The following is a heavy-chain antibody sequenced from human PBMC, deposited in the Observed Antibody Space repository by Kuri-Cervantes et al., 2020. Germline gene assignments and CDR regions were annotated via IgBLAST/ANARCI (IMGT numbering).Heavy chain of an antibody. V-gene: IGHV1-18*01. D-gene: IGHD5-18*01. CDR1: GYTFTAYG. J-gene: IGHJ4*02. CDR2: ISAYNGNT. Sequence: ASVKVSCKASGYTFTAYGINWVRRAPGQGLEWMGWISAYNGNTNYAQKLQGRVTMTTDTSTSTAYMELRSLRSDDTAVYYCASQPSDTAMVLDYWGQGTLVTVSS. CDR3: ASQPSDTAMVLDY.